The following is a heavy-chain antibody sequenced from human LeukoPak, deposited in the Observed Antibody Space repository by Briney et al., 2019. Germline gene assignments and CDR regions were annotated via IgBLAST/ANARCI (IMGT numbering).Heavy chain of an antibody. CDR3: ASYPRGS. V-gene: IGHV3-23*01. CDR1: GFTFSSYA. D-gene: IGHD3-16*01. CDR2: VSGSGGYT. Sequence: GGSLRLSCAASGFTFSSYAMSWVRQAPGKGLEWVSSVSGSGGYTYYAGSVKGRFTISRDNAKNSLYLQMNGLRAEDTAVYYCASYPRGSWGQGTLVTVSS. J-gene: IGHJ4*02.